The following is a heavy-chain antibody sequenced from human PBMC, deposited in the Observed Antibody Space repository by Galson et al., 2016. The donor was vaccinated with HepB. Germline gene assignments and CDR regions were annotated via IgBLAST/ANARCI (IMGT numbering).Heavy chain of an antibody. Sequence: SLRLSCAASGFTFSTYSMNWVRQAPGKGLEWISYISRSSSNRYYADSVNGRFTISRDDAKNSLYLQMNSLRDEDTAVYYCTRDRYCTSTTCSGYYYGMDVWGQGTTVTV. V-gene: IGHV3-48*02. CDR1: GFTFSTYS. CDR3: TRDRYCTSTTCSGYYYGMDV. CDR2: ISRSSSNR. J-gene: IGHJ6*02. D-gene: IGHD2-2*01.